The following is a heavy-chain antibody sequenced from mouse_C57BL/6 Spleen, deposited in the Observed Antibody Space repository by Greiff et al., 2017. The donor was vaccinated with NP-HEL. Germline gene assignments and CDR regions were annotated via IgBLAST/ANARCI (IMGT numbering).Heavy chain of an antibody. D-gene: IGHD2-1*01. CDR2: ISDGGSYT. J-gene: IGHJ1*03. CDR1: GFTFSSYA. V-gene: IGHV5-4*01. Sequence: EVQLVESGGGLVKPGGSLKLSCAASGFTFSSYAMSWVRQTPEKRLEWVATISDGGSYTYYPDNVKGRFTISRDNAKNNLYLQMSHLKSEDTAMYYCARDEGNYGYFDVWGTGTTVTVSS. CDR3: ARDEGNYGYFDV.